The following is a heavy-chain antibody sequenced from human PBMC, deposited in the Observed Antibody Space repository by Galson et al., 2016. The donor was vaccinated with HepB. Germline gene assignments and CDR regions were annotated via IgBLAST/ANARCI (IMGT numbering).Heavy chain of an antibody. Sequence: SLRLSCAASGFTFSSYAMSWVRQAPGKGLEWVSSSGSGGPTYYADSVKGRFTISRDNSKNTLFLQMHSLRADDTAVYYCARDRLRGVVGSFHPWGQGTLVTVSS. J-gene: IGHJ5*02. CDR3: ARDRLRGVVGSFHP. CDR2: SGSGGPT. D-gene: IGHD3-10*01. V-gene: IGHV3-23*01. CDR1: GFTFSSYA.